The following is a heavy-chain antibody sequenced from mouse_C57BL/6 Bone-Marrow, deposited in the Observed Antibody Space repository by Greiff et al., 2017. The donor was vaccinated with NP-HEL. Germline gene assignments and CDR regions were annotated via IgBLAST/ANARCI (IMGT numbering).Heavy chain of an antibody. D-gene: IGHD4-1*01. CDR3: ARGAGTPFAY. Sequence: QVQLKESGAELARPGASVKLSCKASGYTFTSYGISWVKQRTGQSLEWIGEIYPRSGNTYYNEKFKGKATLTADKSSSTAYMELRSLTSEDSAVYFCARGAGTPFAYWGQGTLVTVSA. CDR1: GYTFTSYG. V-gene: IGHV1-81*01. CDR2: IYPRSGNT. J-gene: IGHJ3*01.